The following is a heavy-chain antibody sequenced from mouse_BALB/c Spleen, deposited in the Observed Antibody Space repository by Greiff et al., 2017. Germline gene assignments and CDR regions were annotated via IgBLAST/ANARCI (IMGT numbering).Heavy chain of an antibody. D-gene: IGHD2-10*02. CDR3: ASAEYVNYEWFAY. CDR1: GFNIKDTY. CDR2: IDPANGNT. V-gene: IGHV14-3*02. J-gene: IGHJ3*01. Sequence: EVQLQQSGAELVKPGASVKLSCTASGFNIKDTYMHWVKQRPEQGLEWIGRIDPANGNTKYDPKFQGKATITADTSSNTAYLQLSSLTSEDTAVYYCASAEYVNYEWFAYWGQGTLVTVSA.